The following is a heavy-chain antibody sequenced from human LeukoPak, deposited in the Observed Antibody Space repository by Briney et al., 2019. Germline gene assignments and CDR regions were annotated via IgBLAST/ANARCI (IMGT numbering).Heavy chain of an antibody. J-gene: IGHJ4*02. D-gene: IGHD3-22*01. V-gene: IGHV4-59*01. CDR3: ARGYDSSAYYPFNY. CDR2: IFFSGST. CDR1: GGSISSYY. Sequence: SETLSLTCTVSGGSISSYYWSWIRQPPGKGLEWIGYIFFSGSTNYNPSLKSRVTISVDTSKNQFSLKLSSVTAADTAVYYCARGYDSSAYYPFNYWGQGTLVTVSS.